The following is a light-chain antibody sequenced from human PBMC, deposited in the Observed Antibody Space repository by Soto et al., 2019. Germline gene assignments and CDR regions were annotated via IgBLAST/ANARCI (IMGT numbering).Light chain of an antibody. CDR2: DAY. V-gene: IGKV1-5*01. J-gene: IGKJ1*01. Sequence: DIQMTQSPSTLSASVGDRVTITCRASQSINNWLAWYQQKPGKAPKLLIYDAYNLESGVPSRFSGSGSGTEFTLTISSLQPDDFATYHCQQCSTYSWTFGQGTKVEIK. CDR3: QQCSTYSWT. CDR1: QSINNW.